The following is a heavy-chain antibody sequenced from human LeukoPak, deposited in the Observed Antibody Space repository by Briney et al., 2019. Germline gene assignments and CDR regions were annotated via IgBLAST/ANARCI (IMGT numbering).Heavy chain of an antibody. CDR3: AGVCWGGDCYPPPTEPFDI. D-gene: IGHD2-21*02. CDR1: GGSISSGGYY. V-gene: IGHV4-31*03. Sequence: PSQTLSLTCTVSGGSISSGGYYWSWIRQHPGKGLEWIGYIYYSGSTYYNPSLKSRVTISVDTSKNQFSLKLSSVTAADTAVYYWAGVCWGGDCYPPPTEPFDIWGQGTMVTVSS. J-gene: IGHJ3*02. CDR2: IYYSGST.